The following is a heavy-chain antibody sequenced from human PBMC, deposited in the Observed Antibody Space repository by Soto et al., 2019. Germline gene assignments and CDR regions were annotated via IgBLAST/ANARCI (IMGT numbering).Heavy chain of an antibody. CDR1: GYTFTSYY. J-gene: IGHJ6*02. CDR3: ARGPYYDTTGYYPTLQNYYYYYGMDV. CDR2: INPSGGST. Sequence: QVQLVQSGAEVKKPGASVKVSCKASGYTFTSYYMHWVRQAPGQGLEWMGIINPSGGSTSYAQKFQGRVTRARDTSTNTVYMELSSLRSEDTAVYYCARGPYYDTTGYYPTLQNYYYYYGMDVWGQGTTVTVSS. D-gene: IGHD3-22*01. V-gene: IGHV1-46*01.